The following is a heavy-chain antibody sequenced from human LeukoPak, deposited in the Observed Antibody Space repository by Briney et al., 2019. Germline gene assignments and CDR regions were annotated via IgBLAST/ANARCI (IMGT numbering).Heavy chain of an antibody. CDR2: IYHSGST. Sequence: PSETLSLTCAVSGGSISSSNWWSWVRQPPGKGLEGIGEIYHSGSTNYNPSLKSRVTISVDKSKNQFSLKLSSVTAADTAVYYCARGVTAVAGSYYFDYWGQGTLVTVSS. CDR3: ARGVTAVAGSYYFDY. D-gene: IGHD6-19*01. CDR1: GGSISSSNW. V-gene: IGHV4-4*02. J-gene: IGHJ4*02.